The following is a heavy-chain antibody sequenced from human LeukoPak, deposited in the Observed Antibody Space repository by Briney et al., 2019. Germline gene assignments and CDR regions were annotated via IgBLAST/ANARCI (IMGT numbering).Heavy chain of an antibody. CDR3: ARDPDYGGRSNFDH. J-gene: IGHJ4*02. D-gene: IGHD4-23*01. CDR1: GFTFSTYW. V-gene: IGHV3-74*03. Sequence: PGGSLRLSCAASGFTFSTYWMHWVRRAPGKGLVWVSRTKSDGSSIMYADSVRGRFTISRDNAKNTLYLQMNSLRAEDTAVYYCARDPDYGGRSNFDHWGQGTLVTVSS. CDR2: TKSDGSSI.